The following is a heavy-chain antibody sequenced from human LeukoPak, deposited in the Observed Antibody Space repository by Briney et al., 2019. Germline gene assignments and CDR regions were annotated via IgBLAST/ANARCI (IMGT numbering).Heavy chain of an antibody. CDR2: INHSGST. D-gene: IGHD2-2*01. J-gene: IGHJ4*02. V-gene: IGHV4-34*01. CDR3: ARMTYQPLGDY. CDR1: GGSFSGYY. Sequence: PSETLSLTCAVYGGSFSGYYWSWIRQPPGKGLEWIGEINHSGSTNYNPSLKSRVTISVDTSKNQFSLKLSSVTAADTAVYYCARMTYQPLGDYWGQGTLVTVSS.